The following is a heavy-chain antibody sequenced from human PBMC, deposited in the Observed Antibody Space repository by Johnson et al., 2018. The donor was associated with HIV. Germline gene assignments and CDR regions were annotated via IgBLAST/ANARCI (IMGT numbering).Heavy chain of an antibody. J-gene: IGHJ3*02. CDR1: GFTFISYW. Sequence: EVPLVESGGGLVQPGGSLRLSCAASGFTFISYWMSWVRQAPGKGLEWVANIKQDGSEKYYVDSVKGRFTISRDNAKNSLYLQMNSLRAEDTAVYYCARDRGAARDAFDIWGQGTMVTVSS. CDR2: IKQDGSEK. CDR3: ARDRGAARDAFDI. D-gene: IGHD6-6*01. V-gene: IGHV3-7*05.